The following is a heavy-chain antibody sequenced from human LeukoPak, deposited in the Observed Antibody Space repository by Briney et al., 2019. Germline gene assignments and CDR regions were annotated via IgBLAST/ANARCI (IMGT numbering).Heavy chain of an antibody. Sequence: ASVKVSCKASGGTFSSYAISWVRQAPGQGLEWMGGIIPIFDTANYAQKFQGRVTMTRDTSTSTVYMELSSLRSEDTAVYYCATGIGSYYDSSAIGDYWGQGTLVTVSS. D-gene: IGHD3-22*01. CDR1: GGTFSSYA. CDR2: IIPIFDTA. V-gene: IGHV1-69*05. J-gene: IGHJ4*02. CDR3: ATGIGSYYDSSAIGDY.